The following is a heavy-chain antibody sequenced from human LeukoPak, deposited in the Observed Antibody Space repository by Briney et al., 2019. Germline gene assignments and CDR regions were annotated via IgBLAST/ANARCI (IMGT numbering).Heavy chain of an antibody. CDR2: IYSGGST. CDR1: GFTVSSNY. D-gene: IGHD6-19*01. V-gene: IGHV3-66*01. J-gene: IGHJ4*02. Sequence: QPGGSLRLSCAASGFTVSSNYMSWVRQAPGKGLEWVSVIYSGGSTYYADSVKGRFTISRDNSKNTLYLQMNSLRAEDTTVYYCARGVRIAVAGYIDYWGQGTLVTVSS. CDR3: ARGVRIAVAGYIDY.